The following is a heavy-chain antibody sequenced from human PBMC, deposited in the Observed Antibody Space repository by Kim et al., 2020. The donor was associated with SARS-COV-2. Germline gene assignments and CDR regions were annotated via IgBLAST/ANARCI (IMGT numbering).Heavy chain of an antibody. Sequence: DTRYNPSFQGHVTISADKSISTAYLRWSSLEASDTATYFCASGPVSNYFDSWGRGTLVTVSS. CDR2: DT. J-gene: IGHJ4*02. CDR3: ASGPVSNYFDS. D-gene: IGHD4-4*01. V-gene: IGHV5-51*01.